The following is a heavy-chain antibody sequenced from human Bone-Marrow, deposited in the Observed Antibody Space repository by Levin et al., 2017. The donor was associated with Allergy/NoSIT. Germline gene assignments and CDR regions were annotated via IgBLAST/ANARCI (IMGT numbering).Heavy chain of an antibody. CDR3: ARWDITIFGVVSQNWFAP. CDR2: IYWDDDK. J-gene: IGHJ5*02. V-gene: IGHV2-5*02. CDR1: GFSLSTSGVG. Sequence: ESGPTLVKPTQTLTLTCTFSGFSLSTSGVGVGWIRQPPGKALEWLALIYWDDDKRYSPSLKSRLTITKDTSKNQVVLTMTNMDPVDTATYYCARWDITIFGVVSQNWFAPWGQGTLVTVSS. D-gene: IGHD3-3*01.